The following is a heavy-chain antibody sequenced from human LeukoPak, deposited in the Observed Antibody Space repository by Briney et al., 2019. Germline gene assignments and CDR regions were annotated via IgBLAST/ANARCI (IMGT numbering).Heavy chain of an antibody. CDR3: ARDPPGTGAYLDY. V-gene: IGHV4-59*01. CDR2: IYYSGST. D-gene: IGHD2-8*02. Sequence: PSETLSLTCTVSGGSISGYYWGWIRQPPGKELEYIGYIYYSGSTNYNPSFKSRVTISVDTSKNQFSLKLSSVTAADTAVYYCARDPPGTGAYLDYWGQGTLVTVSS. CDR1: GGSISGYY. J-gene: IGHJ4*02.